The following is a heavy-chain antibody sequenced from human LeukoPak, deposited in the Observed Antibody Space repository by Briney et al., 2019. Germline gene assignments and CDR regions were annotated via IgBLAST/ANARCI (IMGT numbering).Heavy chain of an antibody. CDR1: GGSISSSSYY. D-gene: IGHD2-21*02. Sequence: SETLSLTCTVSGGSISSSSYYWGWIRQPPGKGLEWIGSIYYSGSTYYNPSLKSRVTISVDTPKNQFSLKLRSVTAADTAVYYCARHDSSGDCYSGVCAFDIWGQGTMVTVSS. CDR3: ARHDSSGDCYSGVCAFDI. V-gene: IGHV4-39*01. CDR2: IYYSGST. J-gene: IGHJ3*02.